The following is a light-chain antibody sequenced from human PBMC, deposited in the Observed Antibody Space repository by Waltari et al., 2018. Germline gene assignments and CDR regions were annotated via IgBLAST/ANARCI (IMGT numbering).Light chain of an antibody. CDR2: NAS. Sequence: ETVLTQSPVTLSLSPGEGATLSCKASQSVGTSLAWYKQKPGQAPRLLIYNASNRAAGIPARFSGSGSGTDFTLTIGTLEPEDFAVYYCQHRSNWNTFGQGTKLEIK. CDR1: QSVGTS. V-gene: IGKV3-11*01. CDR3: QHRSNWNT. J-gene: IGKJ2*01.